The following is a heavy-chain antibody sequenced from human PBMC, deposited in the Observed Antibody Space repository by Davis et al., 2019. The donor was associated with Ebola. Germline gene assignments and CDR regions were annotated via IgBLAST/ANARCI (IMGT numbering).Heavy chain of an antibody. J-gene: IGHJ1*01. D-gene: IGHD3-10*01. CDR1: GYTFTSYA. CDR2: INAGNGNT. V-gene: IGHV1-3*01. Sequence: AASVKVSCKASGYTFTSYAMHWVRQAPGQRLEWMGWINAGNGNTKYSQKFQGRVTITRDPSAGTSYMSLSSLTSEDTAVYYCATNFGFREFFRFWGQGTLVTISS. CDR3: ATNFGFREFFRF.